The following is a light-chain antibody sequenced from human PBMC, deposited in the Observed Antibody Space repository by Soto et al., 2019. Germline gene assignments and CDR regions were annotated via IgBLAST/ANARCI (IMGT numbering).Light chain of an antibody. CDR1: SSNIGTSS. Sequence: QSVLTQPHSASGTPGQRVTISCSGSSSNIGTSSVHWFQQLPGTAPKLLISTTNQRPSGVPERFSGSKSGTSASLAISGPQSEDEADYYCEAGDDSLNGHVFGTGPRVTVL. CDR2: TTN. V-gene: IGLV1-44*01. J-gene: IGLJ1*01. CDR3: EAGDDSLNGHV.